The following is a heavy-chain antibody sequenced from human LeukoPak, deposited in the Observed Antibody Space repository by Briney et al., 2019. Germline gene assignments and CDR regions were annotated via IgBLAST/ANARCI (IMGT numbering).Heavy chain of an antibody. CDR2: ISSSGTYT. CDR3: ARGVGYCSSSRCSPGYYMDV. J-gene: IGHJ6*03. CDR1: APTFSSYV. Sequence: PGGSLRLSCAASAPTFSSYVMNWVRQAARKWLEWVSCISSSGTYTDYTDSVKGRFTISRDNAKNSLYLQMNSLRAEDTALYFCARGVGYCSSSRCSPGYYMDVWGQGTTVTVFS. V-gene: IGHV3-21*01. D-gene: IGHD2-15*01.